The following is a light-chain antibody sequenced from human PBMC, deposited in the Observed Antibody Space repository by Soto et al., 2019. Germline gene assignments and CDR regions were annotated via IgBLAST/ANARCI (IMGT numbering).Light chain of an antibody. J-gene: IGLJ2*01. V-gene: IGLV3-21*04. CDR2: YDF. Sequence: SYVLTQRPSVSVAPEKTARITCGGDNIGDKAGHWFQQRPGQAPLLVIYYDFERPSGIPDRFSGSNSGNTATLTISRVEAGDEADYFCQVWDTTLAQPIFGGGTKVTVL. CDR3: QVWDTTLAQPI. CDR1: NIGDKA.